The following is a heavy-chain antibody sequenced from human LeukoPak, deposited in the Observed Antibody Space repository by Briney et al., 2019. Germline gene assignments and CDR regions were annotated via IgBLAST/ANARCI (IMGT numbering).Heavy chain of an antibody. D-gene: IGHD6-13*01. Sequence: SETLSLTCAVYGGSLSGFYWSWIRQSPGKGLEWIGEINQSGSTNYNPSLKSRVTISVDTSKNQFSLKLSSVTAADTAVYYCARRTSYSSSWYYGYYYYMDVWGKGTTVTVSS. CDR2: INQSGST. V-gene: IGHV4-34*01. CDR3: ARRTSYSSSWYYGYYYYMDV. J-gene: IGHJ6*03. CDR1: GGSLSGFY.